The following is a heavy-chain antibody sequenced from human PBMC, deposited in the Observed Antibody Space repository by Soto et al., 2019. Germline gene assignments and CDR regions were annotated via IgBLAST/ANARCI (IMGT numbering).Heavy chain of an antibody. CDR2: IYYSGST. CDR3: ARDKITGLFDY. D-gene: IGHD2-8*02. Sequence: SETLSLTCAVSGGSITSNWWSWVRQPPGKGLEWIGYIYYSGSTYYNPSLKSRVTISVDTSKNQFSLKLTSVTAADTAVYYCARDKITGLFDYWGQGTLVTVSS. CDR1: GGSITSNW. J-gene: IGHJ4*02. V-gene: IGHV4-4*02.